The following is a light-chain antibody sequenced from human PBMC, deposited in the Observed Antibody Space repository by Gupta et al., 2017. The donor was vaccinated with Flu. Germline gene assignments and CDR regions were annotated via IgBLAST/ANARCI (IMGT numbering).Light chain of an antibody. CDR1: QGGSRL. CDR3: QQGNTLPYT. J-gene: IGKJ2*01. Sequence: LTQPPSPVSAPVGDGATITCRASQGGSRLLAWYQQKPGKAPRLLIYGTSSMDTGVPARFSGSGSGTDFTLTISSLEPEDVGVYYCQQGNTLPYTFGQGTKVEI. CDR2: GTS. V-gene: IGKV1-12*01.